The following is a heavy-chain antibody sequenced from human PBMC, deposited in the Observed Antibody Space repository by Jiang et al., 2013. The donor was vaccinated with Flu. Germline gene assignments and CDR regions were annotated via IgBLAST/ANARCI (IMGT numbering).Heavy chain of an antibody. CDR3: AKSYDIRDFHGFDI. CDR2: LTWNGGTV. CDR1: GFTFDDYA. Sequence: GLVQPGRSLRLSCAASGFTFDDYAMNWVRQAPGKGLEWVSGLTWNGGTVGYADSVKGRFTVSRNNAKNSLFLQMNSLRPEDTALYYCAKSYDIRDFHGFDIWGQGTMVTVSS. D-gene: IGHD3-22*01. V-gene: IGHV3-9*01. J-gene: IGHJ3*02.